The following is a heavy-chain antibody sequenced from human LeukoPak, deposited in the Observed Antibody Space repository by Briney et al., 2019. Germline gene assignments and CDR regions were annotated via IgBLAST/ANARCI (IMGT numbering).Heavy chain of an antibody. CDR1: GYTFTGYD. CDR2: MNPNSGNT. V-gene: IGHV1-8*03. Sequence: ASVKVSCKASGYTFTGYDINWVRQATGQGLEWMGWMNPNSGNTGYAQKFQGRVTITRNTSISTAYMELSSLRSEDTAVYYCARGGVKRYYDSSGYYSFDYWGQGTLVTVSS. CDR3: ARGGVKRYYDSSGYYSFDY. J-gene: IGHJ4*02. D-gene: IGHD3-22*01.